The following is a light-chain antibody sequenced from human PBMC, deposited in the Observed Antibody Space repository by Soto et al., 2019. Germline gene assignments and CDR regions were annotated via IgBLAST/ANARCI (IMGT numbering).Light chain of an antibody. CDR3: IQFSHFPRT. J-gene: IGKJ1*01. Sequence: VLTQTPLSSPVTLGQPASISCRSSQSLVYSDGNTYLSWLQQRPGQPPRLLIYQVSNRFSGVLDRVSGSGAWTDFTLKIIRVEAEDVGVYSCIQFSHFPRTFGKGTKVAIK. CDR2: QVS. V-gene: IGKV2-24*01. CDR1: QSLVYSDGNTY.